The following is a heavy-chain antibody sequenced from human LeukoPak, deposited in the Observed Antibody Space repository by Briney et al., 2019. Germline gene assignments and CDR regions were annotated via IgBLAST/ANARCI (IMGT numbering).Heavy chain of an antibody. Sequence: SVKVSCKASGGTFSSYAISWVRQAPGQRLEWMGRIIPIFGIANYAQKFQGRVTITADKSTSTAYMELSSLRSEDTAVYYCAVTGCGGDCYTYGYYYYGMDVWGQGTTVTVSS. V-gene: IGHV1-69*04. J-gene: IGHJ6*02. CDR1: GGTFSSYA. CDR2: IIPIFGIA. D-gene: IGHD2-21*02. CDR3: AVTGCGGDCYTYGYYYYGMDV.